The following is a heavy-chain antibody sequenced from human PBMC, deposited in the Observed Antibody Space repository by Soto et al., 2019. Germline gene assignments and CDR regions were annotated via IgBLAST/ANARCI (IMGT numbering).Heavy chain of an antibody. CDR3: VREWSYFDY. J-gene: IGHJ4*02. V-gene: IGHV4-59*01. CDR1: GDSITASY. Sequence: SSETLSLTCTVSGDSITASYSNWAWIRQPPGKGLEWIGYISYSGSTDYNPSLKSRVTISVDTSKNQFSLKLNSVTAADAAVYYCVREWSYFDYWGPGTLVTVSS. D-gene: IGHD2-8*01. CDR2: ISYSGST.